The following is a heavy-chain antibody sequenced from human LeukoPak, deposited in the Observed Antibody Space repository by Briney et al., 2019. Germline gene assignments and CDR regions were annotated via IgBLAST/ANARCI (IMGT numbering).Heavy chain of an antibody. CDR1: GYSFTSYW. V-gene: IGHV5-51*01. CDR3: ARLGRDIVVVNAFDI. D-gene: IGHD2-21*01. Sequence: GESLKISCKGSGYSFTSYWIGWVRQMPGKGLEWMGIIYPGGSDTRYSPSFQGQVTISADKSISTAYLQWSSLKASDTAMYYCARLGRDIVVVNAFDIWGQGTMVTVSS. CDR2: IYPGGSDT. J-gene: IGHJ3*02.